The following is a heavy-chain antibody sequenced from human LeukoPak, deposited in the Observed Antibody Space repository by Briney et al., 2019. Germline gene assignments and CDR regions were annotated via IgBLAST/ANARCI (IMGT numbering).Heavy chain of an antibody. CDR2: ISAYNGNT. CDR3: ARGRDSGWYRDDAFDI. D-gene: IGHD6-19*01. Sequence: GASVKVSCKASGYTFTSYGISWVRQAPGQGLEWMGWISAYNGNTNYAQKLQGRVTMTTDTSTSTAYMELRSLRSDDTAVYYCARGRDSGWYRDDAFDIWGQGTMVTVSS. J-gene: IGHJ3*02. V-gene: IGHV1-18*01. CDR1: GYTFTSYG.